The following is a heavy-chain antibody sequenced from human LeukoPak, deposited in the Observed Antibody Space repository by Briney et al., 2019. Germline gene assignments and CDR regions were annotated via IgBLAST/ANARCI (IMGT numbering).Heavy chain of an antibody. Sequence: GASLQISCKGSGYSFTSYWIGWVRQLPGKGLEWMGIIYPGDSDTRYSPSFQGQVTISADKSISTAYLQWSSLKASDTAMYYCARQMVGSSWPNFDYWGQGTLVTVSS. CDR2: IYPGDSDT. CDR1: GYSFTSYW. J-gene: IGHJ4*02. V-gene: IGHV5-51*01. CDR3: ARQMVGSSWPNFDY. D-gene: IGHD6-13*01.